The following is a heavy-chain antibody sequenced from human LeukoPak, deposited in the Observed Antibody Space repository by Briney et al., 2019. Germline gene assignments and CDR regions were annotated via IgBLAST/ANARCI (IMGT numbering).Heavy chain of an antibody. CDR2: INAGGDSI. Sequence: ASVKVSCKASGYTFTNYTIHWVRQAPGQRLEWMGWINAGGDSIKYSQRFQGRVTITRDTSARTTYIELTSLRSEDTAIYYCALQQQLGRLGDYWGQGSLVTVSS. D-gene: IGHD1-1*01. CDR1: GYTFTNYT. J-gene: IGHJ4*02. V-gene: IGHV1-3*01. CDR3: ALQQQLGRLGDY.